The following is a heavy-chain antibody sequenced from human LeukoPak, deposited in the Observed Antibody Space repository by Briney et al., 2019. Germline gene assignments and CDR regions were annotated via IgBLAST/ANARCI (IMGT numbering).Heavy chain of an antibody. D-gene: IGHD3-10*01. Sequence: GESLKISCRGSGYSFTSYWIGWVRQMPGKGLEWMGIIYPGDSDTRYSPSSQGQVTISADKSISTAYLQWSSLKASDTAMYYCARLGGLWFGEYYFDYWGQGTLVTVSS. V-gene: IGHV5-51*01. CDR2: IYPGDSDT. CDR1: GYSFTSYW. CDR3: ARLGGLWFGEYYFDY. J-gene: IGHJ4*02.